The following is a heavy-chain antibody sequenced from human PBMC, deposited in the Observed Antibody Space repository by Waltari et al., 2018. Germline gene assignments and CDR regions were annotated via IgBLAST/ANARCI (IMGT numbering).Heavy chain of an antibody. Sequence: VQLVESGGDLVQPGGSLRLSCAASGFTFTNYDMSWVRQAPGKGLEWVSYIDRTSSFISYADSVKGRFTISRDNAKNSLSLQMNSLRDEDTAVYFCTRFPDYWGQGVLVTVSS. J-gene: IGHJ4*02. CDR1: GFTFTNYD. V-gene: IGHV3-11*05. CDR3: TRFPDY. CDR2: IDRTSSFI.